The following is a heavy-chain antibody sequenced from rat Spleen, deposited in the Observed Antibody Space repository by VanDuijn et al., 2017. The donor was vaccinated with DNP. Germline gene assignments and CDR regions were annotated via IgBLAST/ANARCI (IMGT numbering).Heavy chain of an antibody. J-gene: IGHJ3*01. D-gene: IGHD1-11*01. CDR2: ISYSGTT. V-gene: IGHV3-1*01. CDR3: ARGDYGGYSHWFDY. Sequence: EVQLQESGPGLVKPSQSLSLTCSVTAYSITTNYWGWIRKFPGNKMEWVGHISYSGTTNYNPSLKSRISITRDTSKNQFFLQVDSVTTEDTATYYCARGDYGGYSHWFDYWGQGTLVTVSS. CDR1: AYSITTNY.